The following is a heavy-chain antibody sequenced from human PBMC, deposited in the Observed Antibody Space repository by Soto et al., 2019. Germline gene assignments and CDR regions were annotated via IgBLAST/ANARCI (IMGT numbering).Heavy chain of an antibody. J-gene: IGHJ4*02. CDR2: IYYSGST. CDR3: VRVRPDYYDSSGYWIDY. Sequence: SETLSLTCTVSGGSISSYYWSWIRQPPGKGLEWIGYIYYSGSTNYNPSLKSRITISVDTSKNQFSLKLSSVTAADTAVYYCVRVRPDYYDSSGYWIDYWGQGTLVTVSS. D-gene: IGHD3-22*01. V-gene: IGHV4-59*12. CDR1: GGSISSYY.